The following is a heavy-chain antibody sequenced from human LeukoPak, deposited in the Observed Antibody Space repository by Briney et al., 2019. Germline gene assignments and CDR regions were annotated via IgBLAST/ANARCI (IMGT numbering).Heavy chain of an antibody. CDR1: GGTFSSYA. V-gene: IGHV1-69*06. CDR2: IIPIFGTA. Sequence: GASVKVSCKASGGTFSSYAISWVRQAPGQGLEWMGGIIPIFGTANYAQKFQGRVTITADKSTSTAYMELSSLRSEDTAVYYCARDKKGYCSGGSCYSAFDYWGQGTLVTVSS. J-gene: IGHJ4*02. CDR3: ARDKKGYCSGGSCYSAFDY. D-gene: IGHD2-15*01.